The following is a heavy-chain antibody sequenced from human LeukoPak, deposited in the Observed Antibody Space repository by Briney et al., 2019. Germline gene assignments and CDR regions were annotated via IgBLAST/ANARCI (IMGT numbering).Heavy chain of an antibody. CDR2: ISSSSSYI. CDR1: GFTFSSYS. CDR3: ARDRMITIFGVVTLDAFDI. Sequence: PGGSLRLSCAASGFTFSSYSMNWVRKAPGKGLEWVSSISSSSSYIYYADSVKGRFTISRDNAKNSLYLQMNSLRAEDTAVYYCARDRMITIFGVVTLDAFDIWGQGTMVTVSS. D-gene: IGHD3-3*01. J-gene: IGHJ3*02. V-gene: IGHV3-21*01.